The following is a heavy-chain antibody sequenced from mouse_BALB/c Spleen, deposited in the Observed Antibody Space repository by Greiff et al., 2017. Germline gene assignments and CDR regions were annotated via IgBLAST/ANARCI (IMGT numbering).Heavy chain of an antibody. Sequence: QVQLQQSGAELVKPGASVKMSCKASGYTFTSYWMHRVKQRPGQGLEWIGYINPSTGYTEYNQKFKDKATLTADKSSSTAYMQLSSLTSEDSAVYYCARYGGYYRYDEWDYWGQGTTLTVSS. CDR3: ARYGGYYRYDEWDY. J-gene: IGHJ2*01. D-gene: IGHD2-14*01. V-gene: IGHV1S26*01. CDR2: INPSTGYT. CDR1: GYTFTSYW.